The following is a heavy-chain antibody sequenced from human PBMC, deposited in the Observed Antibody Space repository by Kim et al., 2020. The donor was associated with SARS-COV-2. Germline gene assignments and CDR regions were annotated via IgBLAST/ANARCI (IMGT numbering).Heavy chain of an antibody. J-gene: IGHJ5*02. CDR1: GYTFTSYA. D-gene: IGHD1-26*01. CDR2: INAGNGNT. CDR3: ARDRIREWELPGVWFDP. Sequence: ASVNVSCKASGYTFTSYAMHWVRQAPGQRLEWMGWINAGNGNTKYSQKFQGRVTITRDTSASTAYMELSSLRSEDTAVYYCARDRIREWELPGVWFDPWGQGTLVTVSS. V-gene: IGHV1-3*01.